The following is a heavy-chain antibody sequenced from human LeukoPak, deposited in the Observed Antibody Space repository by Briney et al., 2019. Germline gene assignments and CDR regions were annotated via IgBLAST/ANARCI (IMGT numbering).Heavy chain of an antibody. CDR3: ANCGYSGYGCGY. CDR1: GFTVSSNY. D-gene: IGHD5-12*01. CDR2: IYSGGSI. Sequence: GGSLRLSCAASGFTVSSNYMSWVRQAPGKGLEWVSVIYSGGSIYYADSVKGRFTISGDNSKNTLYLQMNSLRAEDTAVYYCANCGYSGYGCGYWGQGTLATVSS. V-gene: IGHV3-66*01. J-gene: IGHJ4*02.